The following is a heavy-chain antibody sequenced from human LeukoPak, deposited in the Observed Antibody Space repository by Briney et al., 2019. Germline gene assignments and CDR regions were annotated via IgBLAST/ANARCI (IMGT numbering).Heavy chain of an antibody. Sequence: GGSLRLSCAASGFVFGAYALHWVRQAPGKGLEWVAVISYDGSNKYYVDSVKGRITISRDKSKNTVYLQMNSLRVEDTAGYYCARDAGTDGTYFDYWGQGTLVTVSS. V-gene: IGHV3-30*04. D-gene: IGHD1-1*01. CDR3: ARDAGTDGTYFDY. CDR2: ISYDGSNK. CDR1: GFVFGAYA. J-gene: IGHJ4*02.